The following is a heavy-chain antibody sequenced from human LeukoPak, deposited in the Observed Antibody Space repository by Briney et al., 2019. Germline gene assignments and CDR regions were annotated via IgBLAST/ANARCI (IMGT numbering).Heavy chain of an antibody. CDR3: ARASTYYYDSSGYLIDY. Sequence: GRSLRLSCAASGFTFSSYAMHWVRQAPGKGPEWVAVISYDGSNKYYADSVKGRFTISRDNSKNTLYLQMNSLRAEDTAVYYCARASTYYYDSSGYLIDYWGQGTLVTVSS. CDR2: ISYDGSNK. V-gene: IGHV3-30-3*01. J-gene: IGHJ4*02. CDR1: GFTFSSYA. D-gene: IGHD3-22*01.